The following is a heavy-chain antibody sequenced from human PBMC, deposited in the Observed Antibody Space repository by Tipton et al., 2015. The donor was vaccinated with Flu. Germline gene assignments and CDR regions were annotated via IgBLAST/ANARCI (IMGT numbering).Heavy chain of an antibody. CDR1: GYTFTTYD. V-gene: IGHV1-18*01. J-gene: IGHJ2*01. D-gene: IGHD3-22*01. CDR2: ISGFSGNT. Sequence: QLVQSGGEVKKPGVSVKVSCKASGYTFTTYDISWVRQAPGQGPEWMGWISGFSGNTKYAQKFQGRISMTTDTSTSTAYMELRSLRSDDTAVYFCVRDHHDRGGFYPVRYFDLWGRGTLVTVSS. CDR3: VRDHHDRGGFYPVRYFDL.